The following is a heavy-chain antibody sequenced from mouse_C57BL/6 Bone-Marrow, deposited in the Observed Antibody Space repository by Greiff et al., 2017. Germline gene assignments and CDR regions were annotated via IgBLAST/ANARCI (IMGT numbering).Heavy chain of an antibody. Sequence: QVQLQQSGAELVRPGTSVKVSCKASGYAFTNYLIEWVKQRPGQGLEWIGVINPGSGGTNYNEKFKGKATLTADKSSSTAYMQLSSLTSEDSAVYFCASGGYYGSRFDYWGQGTTLTVSS. CDR3: ASGGYYGSRFDY. J-gene: IGHJ2*01. CDR2: INPGSGGT. V-gene: IGHV1-54*01. CDR1: GYAFTNYL. D-gene: IGHD2-1*01.